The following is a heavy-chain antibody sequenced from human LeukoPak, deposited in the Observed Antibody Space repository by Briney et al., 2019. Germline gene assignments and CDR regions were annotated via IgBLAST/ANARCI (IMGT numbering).Heavy chain of an antibody. D-gene: IGHD3-16*02. CDR1: GFTFNNFW. J-gene: IGHJ4*02. V-gene: IGHV3-7*01. Sequence: GGSLRLSCAASGFTFNNFWMSWVRQAPGRGLEWVANINEDGSEKYYVDSVKGRFTISRDNADNSLYLQMNSLRAEDTAVYYCARDTYDYVWGSYPRAYFDYWGQGTLVTVSS. CDR3: ARDTYDYVWGSYPRAYFDY. CDR2: INEDGSEK.